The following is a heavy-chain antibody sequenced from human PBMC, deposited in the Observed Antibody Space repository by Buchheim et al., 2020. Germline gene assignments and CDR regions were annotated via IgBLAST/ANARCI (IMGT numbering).Heavy chain of an antibody. D-gene: IGHD6-13*01. J-gene: IGHJ6*02. V-gene: IGHV3-48*02. CDR1: GFTFSSYS. CDR3: ARDEEYSSSRYYYYYGMDV. Sequence: EVQLVESGGGLVQPGGSLRLSCAASGFTFSSYSMNWVRQAPGKGLEWVSYISSSSSTIYYEDSVKGRFTISRDNAKNSLYLQMNSLRDEDTAVYYCARDEEYSSSRYYYYYGMDVWGQGTT. CDR2: ISSSSSTI.